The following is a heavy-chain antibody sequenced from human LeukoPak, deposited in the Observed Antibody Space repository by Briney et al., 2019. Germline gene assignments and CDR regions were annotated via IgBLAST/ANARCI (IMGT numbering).Heavy chain of an antibody. D-gene: IGHD5-12*01. CDR1: GYTFTSYY. V-gene: IGHV1-46*01. J-gene: IGHJ4*02. Sequence: ASVKVSCTASGYTFTSYYMIWERQAPGQGLEWMGIITPSGGSTSYAQKFQGRVTMTRDTSTSTVYMELSSLRSEDTAVYYCASSHDYHPPDSYWGQGTLVTVSS. CDR2: ITPSGGST. CDR3: ASSHDYHPPDSY.